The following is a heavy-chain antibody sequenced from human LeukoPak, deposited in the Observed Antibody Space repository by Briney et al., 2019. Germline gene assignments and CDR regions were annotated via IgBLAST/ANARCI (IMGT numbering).Heavy chain of an antibody. D-gene: IGHD2-2*01. Sequence: SVKVSCKASGGTFSGYAISWVRQAPGQGLEWMGGIIPIFGTANYAQKFQGRVTITADESTSTAYMELSSLRSEDTAVYYCATAYCSSTSCYLYYYYYMDVWGKGTTVTVSS. CDR1: GGTFSGYA. V-gene: IGHV1-69*13. CDR2: IIPIFGTA. J-gene: IGHJ6*03. CDR3: ATAYCSSTSCYLYYYYYMDV.